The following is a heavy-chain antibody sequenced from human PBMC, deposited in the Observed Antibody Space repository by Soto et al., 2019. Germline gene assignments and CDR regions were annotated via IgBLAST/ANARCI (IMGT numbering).Heavy chain of an antibody. V-gene: IGHV4-59*01. CDR3: ARDINNWFDP. D-gene: IGHD1-20*01. CDR1: GGSISSYY. CDR2: IYYSGST. Sequence: QVQLQESGPGLVKPSETLSLTCTVSGGSISSYYWSWIRQPPGKGLEWIGYIYYSGSTNYNPSLKXXVXIXXDTSKNQFSLKLSSVTAADTAVYYCARDINNWFDPWGQGTLVTVSS. J-gene: IGHJ5*02.